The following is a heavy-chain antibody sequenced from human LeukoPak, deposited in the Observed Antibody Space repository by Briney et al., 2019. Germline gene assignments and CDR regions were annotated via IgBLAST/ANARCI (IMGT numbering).Heavy chain of an antibody. J-gene: IGHJ4*02. CDR1: GFTFSSYE. V-gene: IGHV3-7*01. CDR3: ARDRNGYDY. CDR2: IKQDGSEK. D-gene: IGHD3-22*01. Sequence: GGSLRLSCAASGFTFSSYEMNWVRQAPGKGLEWVANIKQDGSEKYYVDSVKGRFTISRDNAKNSLYLQMNSLRAEDTAVYYCARDRNGYDYWGQGTLVTVSS.